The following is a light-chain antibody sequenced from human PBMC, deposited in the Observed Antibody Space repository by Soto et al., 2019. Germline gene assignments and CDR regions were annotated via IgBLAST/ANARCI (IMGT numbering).Light chain of an antibody. CDR3: QQRSDWAPIT. Sequence: EIVLTQSPATLSLSPGDRATLACWASQSVGTSLAWYQQKPGQPPRLLISDAYIRATGTPVRFSGSGSGTDFTLTISSLGPEDFAVYYCQQRSDWAPITFGPGTKVDVK. CDR1: QSVGTS. V-gene: IGKV3-11*01. J-gene: IGKJ3*01. CDR2: DAY.